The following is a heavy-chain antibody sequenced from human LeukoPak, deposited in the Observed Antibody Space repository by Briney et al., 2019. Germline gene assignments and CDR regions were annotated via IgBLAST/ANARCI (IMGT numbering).Heavy chain of an antibody. CDR1: GGSFSGYY. V-gene: IGHV4-31*11. CDR3: ARAVYDYIWGSYRFDY. J-gene: IGHJ4*02. CDR2: IYYSGST. D-gene: IGHD3-16*02. Sequence: PSETLSLTCAVDGGSFSGYYWSWIRQHPGKGLDWIGFIYYSGSTYYNPSLKSRVTFSVDTSKNQFSLELSSVNAADTAVYYCARAVYDYIWGSYRFDYWGQGTLVTVSS.